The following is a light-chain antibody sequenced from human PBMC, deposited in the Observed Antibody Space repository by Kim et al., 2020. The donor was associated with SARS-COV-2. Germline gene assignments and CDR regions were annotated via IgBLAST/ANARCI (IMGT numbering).Light chain of an antibody. CDR1: QSVGTY. V-gene: IGKV3-11*01. Sequence: EIVLTQSPATLSLSPGERATLSCRASQSVGTYLAWYQHKPGQAPRLLIYDASERATGIPARFSGSGSGTDFTLTISSLESEDFGVYFCQQRSGGSGPPFFGGGTKVDIK. CDR3: QQRSGGSGPPF. CDR2: DAS. J-gene: IGKJ4*01.